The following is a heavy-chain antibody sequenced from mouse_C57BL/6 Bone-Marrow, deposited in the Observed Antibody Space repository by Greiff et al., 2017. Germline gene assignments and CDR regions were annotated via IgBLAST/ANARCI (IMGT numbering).Heavy chain of an antibody. J-gene: IGHJ1*03. CDR1: GYTFTSSD. CDR3: ARRGYDYVLYWYCDV. Sequence: VQLQQSGPELVKPGASVKLSCKASGYTFTSSDINWVKQRPGQGLEWIGWIYPRDGSTKYNEKFKGKATLTVDTSSSTAYMELHSLTSEDSAVYFCARRGYDYVLYWYCDVWGTGTTGTVSS. V-gene: IGHV1-85*01. CDR2: IYPRDGST. D-gene: IGHD2-4*01.